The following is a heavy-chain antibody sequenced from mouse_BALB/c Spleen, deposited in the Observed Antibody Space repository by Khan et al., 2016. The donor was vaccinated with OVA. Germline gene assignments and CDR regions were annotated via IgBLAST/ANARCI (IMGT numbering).Heavy chain of an antibody. CDR3: ARPPYFSYSLDH. CDR2: VNTYTGEP. Sequence: QIQLVQSGPELKKPGETVKISCKASGYTFTNYGMNWVKQSPGKALKWMGWVNTYTGEPTYADDFKGRFAFSLETSASTAYLQINNLKNEDTATYFCARPPYFSYSLDHWGQGTSVTVSS. J-gene: IGHJ4*01. D-gene: IGHD2-12*01. V-gene: IGHV9-3-1*01. CDR1: GYTFTNYG.